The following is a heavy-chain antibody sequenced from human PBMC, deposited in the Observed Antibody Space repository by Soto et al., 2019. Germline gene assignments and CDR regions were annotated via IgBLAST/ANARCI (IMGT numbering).Heavy chain of an antibody. J-gene: IGHJ4*02. CDR2: IYYSGTT. D-gene: IGHD6-6*01. V-gene: IGHV4-28*01. CDR3: TITRGDPQLHGLDY. CDR1: GYSISSSNW. Sequence: QVRLQESGPGLVKPSDTLSLTCAVSGYSISSSNWWGWIRQPPGKGLEWIGYIYYSGTTYYNPSLKSRVTMSVDTSKNQFSLRLNSVTAVDTAVYYCTITRGDPQLHGLDYWAQGTLVTVSS.